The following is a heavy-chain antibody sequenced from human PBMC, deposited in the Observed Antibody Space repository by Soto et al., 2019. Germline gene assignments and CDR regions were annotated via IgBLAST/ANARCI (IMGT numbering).Heavy chain of an antibody. D-gene: IGHD3-10*01. Sequence: QVQLVESGGGGVLPGRALRLSCAASGFTFRSYGMHWVRQAPGKGLEWVAVISYDGSNKYYADSVKGRFSISRDNSKNTLYLQMNSVRSEDRAVYYCAKVRELLLWFGALLFAPFDYWGQGTLVPVSS. CDR1: GFTFRSYG. V-gene: IGHV3-30*18. J-gene: IGHJ4*02. CDR2: ISYDGSNK. CDR3: AKVRELLLWFGALLFAPFDY.